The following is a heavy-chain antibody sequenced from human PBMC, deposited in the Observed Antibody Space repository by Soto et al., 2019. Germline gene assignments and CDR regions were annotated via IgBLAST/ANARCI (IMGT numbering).Heavy chain of an antibody. J-gene: IGHJ4*02. CDR3: ARAAPRYYSAGSCDSGLDY. Sequence: QVQLQQWGAGLLKPSETLSLTCAVSGGSFSGYYWSWIRQPPGKGLEWIGEINHSGSTNYNPSLTSPVTNSVGTSKNQFSLKPSTEHVAVTAGYDCARAAPRYYSAGSCDSGLDYWGQGTLVTVSS. V-gene: IGHV4-34*01. CDR2: INHSGST. CDR1: GGSFSGYY. D-gene: IGHD2-15*01.